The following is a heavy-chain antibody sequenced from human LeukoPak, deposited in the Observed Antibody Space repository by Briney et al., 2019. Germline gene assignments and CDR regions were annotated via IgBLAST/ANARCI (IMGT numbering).Heavy chain of an antibody. CDR1: GLTLSTYA. CDR3: AKVDGVRAAPGRGRVDS. J-gene: IGHJ4*02. Sequence: PGGSLRLSCTASGLTLSTYALSWVRQTPGKGLEWLSVISATGSTTYYADSVRGRFTISRDNSKSTLYLQLNSLRVEDTAVYYCAKVDGVRAAPGRGRVDSWGQGTLVTVSS. CDR2: ISATGSTT. D-gene: IGHD6-13*01. V-gene: IGHV3-23*01.